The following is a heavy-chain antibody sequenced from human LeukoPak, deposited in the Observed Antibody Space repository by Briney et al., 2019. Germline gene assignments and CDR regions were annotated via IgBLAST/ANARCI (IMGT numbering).Heavy chain of an antibody. J-gene: IGHJ6*04. CDR2: INHSGST. CDR3: ARGQRVGYCSSTSCPRGGYYYYYGMDV. Sequence: SETLSLTCAVYGGSFSGHYWSWIRQPPGKGLEWIGEINHSGSTNYNPSLKSRVTISVDTSKNQFSLKLSSVTAADTAVYYCARGQRVGYCSSTSCPRGGYYYYYGMDVWGKGTTVTVSS. CDR1: GGSFSGHY. V-gene: IGHV4-34*01. D-gene: IGHD2-2*03.